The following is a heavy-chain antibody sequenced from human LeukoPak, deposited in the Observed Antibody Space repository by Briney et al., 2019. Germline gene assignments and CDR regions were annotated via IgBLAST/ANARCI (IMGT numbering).Heavy chain of an antibody. CDR3: AKFPIAAAGRYGMDV. CDR2: ISWNSGSI. Sequence: GGSLRLSCAASGFTFDDYAMHWDRQAPGKGLEWVSGISWNSGSIGYADSVKGRFTISRDNAKNSLYLQMNSLRAEDTALYYCAKFPIAAAGRYGMDVWGQGTTVTVSS. CDR1: GFTFDDYA. J-gene: IGHJ6*02. V-gene: IGHV3-9*01. D-gene: IGHD6-13*01.